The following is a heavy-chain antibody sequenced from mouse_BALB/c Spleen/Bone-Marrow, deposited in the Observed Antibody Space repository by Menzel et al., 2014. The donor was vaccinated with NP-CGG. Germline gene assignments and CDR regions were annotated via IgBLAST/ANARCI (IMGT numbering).Heavy chain of an antibody. CDR1: GYAFTNYL. CDR3: ARGGDCGFMDY. V-gene: IGHV1-54*01. D-gene: IGHD1-2*01. J-gene: IGHJ4*01. CDR2: INPGSGGT. Sequence: VQLQQSGAELVRPGTSVKVSCKASGYAFTNYLIEWVKQRPGQGLEWIGVINPGSGGTNYNEKFKCKATLTADKSSSTACMQLSSLTSDESAVYFCARGGDCGFMDYWGQGTSVTVSS.